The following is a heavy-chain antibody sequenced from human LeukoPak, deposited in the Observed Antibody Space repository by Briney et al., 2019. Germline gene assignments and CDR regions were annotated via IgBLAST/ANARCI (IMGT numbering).Heavy chain of an antibody. D-gene: IGHD5-18*01. CDR2: IIPIFGTA. Sequence: SVTVSCKASGCTFSIYAISWVRQAPGQGLEWMGGIIPIFGTANYAQKFQGRVTITADESTSTAYMELSSLRSEDTAVYYCASCGYSYGYYFDYWGQGTLVTVSS. CDR1: GCTFSIYA. V-gene: IGHV1-69*13. CDR3: ASCGYSYGYYFDY. J-gene: IGHJ4*02.